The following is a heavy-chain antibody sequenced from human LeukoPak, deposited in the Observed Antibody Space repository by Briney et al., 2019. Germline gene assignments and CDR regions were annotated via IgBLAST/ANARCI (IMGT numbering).Heavy chain of an antibody. CDR1: GFTFSNYE. D-gene: IGHD6-19*01. CDR2: ISSRGDNI. CDR3: ARSTVAASDY. V-gene: IGHV3-48*03. Sequence: TGGSLKLSCAASGFTFSNYEMTWVRQAPGKGLEWVSYISSRGDNIYYADSVKGRFTISRDNAKNSLYLQMNSLRAEDTAVYYCARSTVAASDYWGQGTLVTVSS. J-gene: IGHJ4*02.